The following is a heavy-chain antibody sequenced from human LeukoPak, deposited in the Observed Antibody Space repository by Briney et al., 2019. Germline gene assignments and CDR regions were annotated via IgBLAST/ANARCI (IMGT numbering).Heavy chain of an antibody. J-gene: IGHJ5*02. CDR2: ISYSGST. CDR1: GASINNYY. D-gene: IGHD1-1*01. V-gene: IGHV4-59*01. CDR3: ARYTLNWFDP. Sequence: PSETLSLTCTVSGASINNYYWSWIRQPPGKGLEWIAYISYSGSTNYTPSLKSRVSISVDTSKNRFSLKLSSVTAADTAVYYCARYTLNWFDPWGQGTLVTVSS.